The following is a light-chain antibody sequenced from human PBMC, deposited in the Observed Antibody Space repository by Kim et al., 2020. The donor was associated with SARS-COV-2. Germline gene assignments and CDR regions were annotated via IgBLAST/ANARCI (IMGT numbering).Light chain of an antibody. CDR2: DVS. CDR1: SSDVGGYNY. Sequence: QSALTQPASVSGSPGQSITISCTGTSSDVGGYNYVSCYQQHPGKAPTLMIYDVSKRHSGVSNRFSGSKSGNTASLTISGLQAEDEADYYCSSYTSSSTYVVFGGGTKVTVL. J-gene: IGLJ2*01. CDR3: SSYTSSSTYVV. V-gene: IGLV2-14*01.